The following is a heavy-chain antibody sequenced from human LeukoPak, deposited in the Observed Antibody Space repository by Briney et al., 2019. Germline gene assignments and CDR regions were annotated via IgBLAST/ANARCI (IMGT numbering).Heavy chain of an antibody. J-gene: IGHJ4*02. D-gene: IGHD7-27*01. Sequence: GGSLRLSCAASGFPFRSYAVHWVRQAPGKGLEWVAVISYDGSNKYYADSVKGRFTISRDNSKNTLYLQMNSLRAEDTAVFYCARVNWGSADYWGQGTLVTVSS. V-gene: IGHV3-30-3*01. CDR2: ISYDGSNK. CDR3: ARVNWGSADY. CDR1: GFPFRSYA.